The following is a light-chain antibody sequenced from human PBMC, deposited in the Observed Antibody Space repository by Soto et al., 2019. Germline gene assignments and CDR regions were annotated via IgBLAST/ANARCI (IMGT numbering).Light chain of an antibody. CDR2: AAS. J-gene: IGKJ5*01. CDR1: QSIYTY. Sequence: DIQMTKSPSSLSASVGDRVTITCRARQSIYTYLNWYQQKPGKAPKLLIYAASSLQSGVPSRFSGSGSGTDFTLTISSLQPEDFAIYYCQQSYSTPSITFGQGTRLEIK. V-gene: IGKV1-39*01. CDR3: QQSYSTPSIT.